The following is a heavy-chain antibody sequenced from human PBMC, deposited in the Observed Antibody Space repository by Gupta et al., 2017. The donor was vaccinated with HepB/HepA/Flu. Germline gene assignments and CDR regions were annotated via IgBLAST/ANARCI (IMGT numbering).Heavy chain of an antibody. CDR3: ARGSEVLLWFGESQGWFDP. CDR1: GYTFTSYD. D-gene: IGHD3-10*01. CDR2: MNPNSGNT. J-gene: IGHJ5*02. V-gene: IGHV1-8*01. Sequence: QVQLVQSGAEVKKPGASVKVSCKASGYTFTSYDINWVRQAIGQGLEWMGWMNPNSGNTGYAQKFQGRVTMTRNTSISTAYMELSSLRSEDTAVYYCARGSEVLLWFGESQGWFDPWGQGTLVTVSS.